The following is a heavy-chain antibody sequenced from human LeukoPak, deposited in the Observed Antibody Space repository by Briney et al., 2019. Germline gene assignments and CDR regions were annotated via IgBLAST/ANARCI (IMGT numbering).Heavy chain of an antibody. CDR1: GGSISSGDYY. J-gene: IGHJ4*02. Sequence: SQTLSLTCTVSGGSISSGDYYWSWIRQPPGKGLEWIGYIYYSGSTDYNPSLKSRVTLSLDTSKNQFSLKLSSVTAADTAVYYCARGGLQRLAPFDYWGQGVLVTVSS. CDR3: ARGGLQRLAPFDY. D-gene: IGHD6-19*01. CDR2: IYYSGST. V-gene: IGHV4-30-4*01.